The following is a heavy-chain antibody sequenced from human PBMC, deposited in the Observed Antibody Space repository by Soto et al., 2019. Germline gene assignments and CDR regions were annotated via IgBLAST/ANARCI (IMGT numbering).Heavy chain of an antibody. J-gene: IGHJ6*02. CDR1: GYTFTYYY. D-gene: IGHD3-10*01. CDR3: ARGGITMVRGVNYGMDV. Sequence: QVQLVQSGAEVKNFGASVKVSCKASGYTFTYYYIHWVRQAPGQGLEWMGWINPDSGGTNYAQKFQDWVTMTRDTSISTAYMALSRLRSDDTAVYYCARGGITMVRGVNYGMDVWGQGTTVTVSS. V-gene: IGHV1-2*04. CDR2: INPDSGGT.